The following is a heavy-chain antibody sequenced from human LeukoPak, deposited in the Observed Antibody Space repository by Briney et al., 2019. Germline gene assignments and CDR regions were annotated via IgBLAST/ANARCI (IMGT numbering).Heavy chain of an antibody. Sequence: PGGSLRLSCAASGFTFSSYAMHWVRQAPGKGLEWVAVISYDGSNKYYADSVKGRFTISRDNSKNTLYLQMNSLRAEDTAMYYCASLNYGSDHWGQGTLVTVSS. CDR3: ASLNYGSDH. D-gene: IGHD1-7*01. CDR1: GFTFSSYA. J-gene: IGHJ4*02. V-gene: IGHV3-30-3*01. CDR2: ISYDGSNK.